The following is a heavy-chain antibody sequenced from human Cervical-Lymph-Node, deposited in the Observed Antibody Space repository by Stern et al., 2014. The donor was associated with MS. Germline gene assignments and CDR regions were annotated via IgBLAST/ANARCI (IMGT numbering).Heavy chain of an antibody. CDR1: GFTFSSFA. D-gene: IGHD1-1*01. CDR3: ASRGTPFDVTSINEY. J-gene: IGHJ4*02. Sequence: VQLLESGGGVVQPGRSLRLSCAASGFTFSSFAMHWVRQAPGKGLELVAVISHNGDTTYYADSVKGRFTISRDNSKDTVFLQMNSLRPEDTAVYYCASRGTPFDVTSINEYWGQGTLVTVSS. CDR2: ISHNGDTT. V-gene: IGHV3-30-3*01.